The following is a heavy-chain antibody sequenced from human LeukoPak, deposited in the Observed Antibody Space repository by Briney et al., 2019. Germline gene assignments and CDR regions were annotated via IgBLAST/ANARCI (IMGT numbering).Heavy chain of an antibody. CDR1: GGSISSSNW. Sequence: PSETLSLTCAVSGGSISSSNWWSWVRQPPGKGLEWIGEIYHSGSTNYNPSLKSRVTISLDTSKKQFSLKLNSVTAADTAVYYCARGDDYYDSSGYDFDYWGQGILVTVSS. D-gene: IGHD3-22*01. CDR2: IYHSGST. CDR3: ARGDDYYDSSGYDFDY. J-gene: IGHJ4*02. V-gene: IGHV4-4*02.